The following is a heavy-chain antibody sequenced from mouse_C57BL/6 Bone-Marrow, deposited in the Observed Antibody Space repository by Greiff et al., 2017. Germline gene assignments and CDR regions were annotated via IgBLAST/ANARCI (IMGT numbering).Heavy chain of an antibody. J-gene: IGHJ1*03. CDR1: GYTFTSYW. V-gene: IGHV1-50*01. CDR3: AREGGLRRWYFDV. D-gene: IGHD2-4*01. Sequence: VQLQQPGAELVKPGASVKLSCKASGYTFTSYWMQWVKQRPGQGLEWIGEIDPSDSYTNYNQKFKGKATLTVDTSSSTAYMQLSSLTSEDSAVYYCAREGGLRRWYFDVWGTGTTVTVSS. CDR2: IDPSDSYT.